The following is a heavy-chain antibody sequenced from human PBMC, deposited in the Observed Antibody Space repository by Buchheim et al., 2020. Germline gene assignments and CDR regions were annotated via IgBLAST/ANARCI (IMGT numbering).Heavy chain of an antibody. J-gene: IGHJ4*02. CDR2: INPNSGGT. CDR1: GYTFTGYY. CDR3: ARIGYYDFWSGYYTWEEGYYFDY. D-gene: IGHD3-3*01. V-gene: IGHV1-2*06. Sequence: QVQLVQSGAEVKKPGASVKVSCKASGYTFTGYYMHWVRQAPGQGLEWMGRINPNSGGTNYAQKFQGRVTMTRDTSISTAYMELSTLRSDDTAVYYCARIGYYDFWSGYYTWEEGYYFDYWGQGTL.